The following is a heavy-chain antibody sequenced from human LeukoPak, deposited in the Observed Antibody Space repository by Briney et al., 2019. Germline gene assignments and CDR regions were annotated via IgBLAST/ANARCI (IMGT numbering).Heavy chain of an antibody. D-gene: IGHD1-7*01. V-gene: IGHV1-2*02. CDR1: GYTFTGYY. CDR2: INPNSGGT. CDR3: ARAELPRDGSYYYYYMDV. Sequence: ASVKVSCKASGYTFTGYYMHWVRQAPGQGLEWMGWINPNSGGTNYAQKFQGRVTMTRDTSISTAYMELSRLRSDDTAVYYCARAELPRDGSYYYYYMDVWGKGTTVTISS. J-gene: IGHJ6*03.